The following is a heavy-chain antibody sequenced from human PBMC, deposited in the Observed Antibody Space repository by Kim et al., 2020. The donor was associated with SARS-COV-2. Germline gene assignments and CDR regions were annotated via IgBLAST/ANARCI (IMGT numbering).Heavy chain of an antibody. J-gene: IGHJ5*02. Sequence: GGSLRLSCAASGFTFSSYAMHWVRQAPGKGLEWVAVISYDGSNKYYADSVKGRFTISRDNSENTLYLQMNSLRAEDTAVYYCARDVWSRSGYGIPWFDPWGQGTLVTVSS. CDR1: GFTFSSYA. D-gene: IGHD5-12*01. CDR3: ARDVWSRSGYGIPWFDP. V-gene: IGHV3-30*04. CDR2: ISYDGSNK.